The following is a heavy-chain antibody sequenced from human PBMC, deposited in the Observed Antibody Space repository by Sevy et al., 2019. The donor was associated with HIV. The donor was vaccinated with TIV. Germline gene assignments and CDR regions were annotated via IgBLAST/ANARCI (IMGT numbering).Heavy chain of an antibody. V-gene: IGHV3-53*01. CDR3: ARGHYYDSSGYQTNAFDI. Sequence: GGSLRLSCAASGFTVSSNYMSWVRQAPGKGLEWVSVIYSGGSTYYADSVKGRFTISRDNSKNTLYLQMNSVRAEDTAVYYCARGHYYDSSGYQTNAFDIWGQGTMVTVSS. D-gene: IGHD3-22*01. J-gene: IGHJ3*02. CDR2: IYSGGST. CDR1: GFTVSSNY.